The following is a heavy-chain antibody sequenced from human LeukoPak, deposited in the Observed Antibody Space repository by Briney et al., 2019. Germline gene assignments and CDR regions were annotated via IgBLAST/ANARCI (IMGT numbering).Heavy chain of an antibody. CDR1: GFTFSTYA. J-gene: IGHJ4*02. D-gene: IGHD1-1*01. CDR2: ISNDGDRT. V-gene: IGHV3-23*01. CDR3: VKRSGRGTFYFAS. Sequence: PGGSLRLSCEASGFTFSTYATSWVRQAPGKGLEWVSSISNDGDRTYYGDSVKGRFTISRAISKNTLYLQMNSLRVDDTAVYYCVKRSGRGTFYFASWGQGALVTVSS.